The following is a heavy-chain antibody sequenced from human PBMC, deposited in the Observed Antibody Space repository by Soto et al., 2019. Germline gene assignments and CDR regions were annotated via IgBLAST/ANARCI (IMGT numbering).Heavy chain of an antibody. Sequence: QVQLVESGGGLVRPGGSLRLSCAASGFTFSDYYMTWIRQAPGKGLEWVSYISGSGTTIHYADSVKGRFTVSRDNAKNSLYLQMNSLRAEDTAVYYCAKLTTVTTRAFDIWGQGTMVTVSS. CDR2: ISGSGTTI. D-gene: IGHD4-17*01. CDR1: GFTFSDYY. J-gene: IGHJ3*02. CDR3: AKLTTVTTRAFDI. V-gene: IGHV3-11*04.